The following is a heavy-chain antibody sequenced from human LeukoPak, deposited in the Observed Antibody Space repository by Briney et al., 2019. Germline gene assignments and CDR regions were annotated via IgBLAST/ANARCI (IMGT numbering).Heavy chain of an antibody. Sequence: PSETLSLTCTVSGGSISSYYWSWIRQPPGKGLEWIGYIYYSGSTNYNPSLRSRVTISVDTSKNQFSLKLSSVTAADTAVYYCARVRRRALSGFDYWGQGTLVTVSS. CDR1: GGSISSYY. CDR2: IYYSGST. D-gene: IGHD2-2*01. V-gene: IGHV4-59*01. CDR3: ARVRRRALSGFDY. J-gene: IGHJ4*02.